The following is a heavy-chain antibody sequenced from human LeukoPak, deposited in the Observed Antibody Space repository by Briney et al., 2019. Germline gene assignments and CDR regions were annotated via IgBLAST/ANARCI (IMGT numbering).Heavy chain of an antibody. CDR1: GYTFTGYY. Sequence: ASVKVSCKASGYTFTGYYIHWVRQAPGQGLEWMGWINPNSGGTNYAQKFQGRVTMTRDTSVSTAYMELSRLRSDDTAVYYCAREKQSLRYFDWLSISDGMDVWGQGTTVTVSS. V-gene: IGHV1-2*02. CDR2: INPNSGGT. D-gene: IGHD3-9*01. CDR3: AREKQSLRYFDWLSISDGMDV. J-gene: IGHJ6*02.